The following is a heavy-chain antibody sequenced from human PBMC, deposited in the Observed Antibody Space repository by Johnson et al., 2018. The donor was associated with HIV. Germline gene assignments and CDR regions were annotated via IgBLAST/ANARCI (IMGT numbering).Heavy chain of an antibody. Sequence: QVQLVESGGGVVQPGKSLRLSCVASGFSFSSYGMHWVRQAPGKGLEWVALISYDGSNKYYADSVEGRFTISRVNSKNTLYLQMNSLTPEDTAVYYCTSGKSWLAVDAFDIWGQGTMVTVSS. CDR1: GFSFSSYG. V-gene: IGHV3-30*03. D-gene: IGHD6-19*01. J-gene: IGHJ3*02. CDR3: TSGKSWLAVDAFDI. CDR2: ISYDGSNK.